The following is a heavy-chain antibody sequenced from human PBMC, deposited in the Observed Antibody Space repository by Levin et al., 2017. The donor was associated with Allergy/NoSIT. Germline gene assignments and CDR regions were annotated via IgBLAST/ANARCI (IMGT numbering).Heavy chain of an antibody. V-gene: IGHV3-23*01. CDR2: FTGSGGRT. Sequence: GGSLRLSCAASGFTFTTSTMSWVRQAPGKGLEWVSAFTGSGGRTYYADSVKGRFTISRDNSKNTLYLQMNSLRADDTAVYYCAKTDSTRAFDIWGQGTMVTVSS. CDR3: AKTDSTRAFDI. J-gene: IGHJ3*02. D-gene: IGHD2-21*01. CDR1: GFTFTTST.